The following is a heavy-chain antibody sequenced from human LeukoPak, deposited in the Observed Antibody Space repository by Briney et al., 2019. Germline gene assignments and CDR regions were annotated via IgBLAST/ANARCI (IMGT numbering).Heavy chain of an antibody. D-gene: IGHD3/OR15-3a*01. J-gene: IGHJ3*02. CDR2: IKPKTGKT. Sequence: ASVKVSCKASGYTFTGYYMHWVRQAPGQALEWMGWIKPKTGKTTFAQGFTGRCVFSLDTSVTTAYLQINRLKDEDTAVYYCARSGFWTDHSAFDIWGQGTMVTVSS. CDR3: ARSGFWTDHSAFDI. CDR1: GYTFTGYY. V-gene: IGHV7-4-1*02.